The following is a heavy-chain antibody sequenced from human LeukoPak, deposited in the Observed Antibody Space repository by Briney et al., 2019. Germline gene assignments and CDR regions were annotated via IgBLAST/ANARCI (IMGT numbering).Heavy chain of an antibody. V-gene: IGHV1-2*02. J-gene: IGHJ6*03. CDR2: INPNSGGT. D-gene: IGHD3-10*01. CDR3: ARVLDGSGSYYPYYYYYMDV. Sequence: ASVKVSCKASGYTFTGYYMHWVRQAPGQGLEWMGWINPNSGGTNYAQKFQGRVTMTRDTSISTAYMELSRLRSDDTAVYYCARVLDGSGSYYPYYYYYMDVWGKGTTVTVSS. CDR1: GYTFTGYY.